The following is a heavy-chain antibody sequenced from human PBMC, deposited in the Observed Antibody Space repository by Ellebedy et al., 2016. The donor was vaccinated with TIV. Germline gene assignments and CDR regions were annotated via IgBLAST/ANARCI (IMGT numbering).Heavy chain of an antibody. V-gene: IGHV4-59*01. Sequence: PSETLSLTCTVAGGPMSGYYWSWIRQPPGKGLEWIGYIHYSGTTKYNPSLKSRVTISVETSKNQFSLRLTSGTAADTAVYYLARTPYTPVCSGGSGYNNWFDPWGQGTLVTVSS. CDR2: IHYSGTT. D-gene: IGHD2-15*01. CDR1: GGPMSGYY. CDR3: ARTPYTPVCSGGSGYNNWFDP. J-gene: IGHJ5*02.